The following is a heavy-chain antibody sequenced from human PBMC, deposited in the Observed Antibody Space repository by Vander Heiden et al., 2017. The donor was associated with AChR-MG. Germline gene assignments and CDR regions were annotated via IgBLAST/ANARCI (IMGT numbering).Heavy chain of an antibody. V-gene: IGHV3-11*01. Sequence: VQLVESGGGLVHPGGSLRLPCTPSGFPLRDCHMSWIRQAPGKGLEGVSYISSSGSTIYYADSVKGRFTISRDNAKNSVYVKMNSLRAEDTDVYYCARGYYDFWSGPEEYGMDVWGQGTTVTVSS. CDR3: ARGYYDFWSGPEEYGMDV. D-gene: IGHD3-3*01. CDR2: ISSSGSTI. J-gene: IGHJ6*02. CDR1: GFPLRDCH.